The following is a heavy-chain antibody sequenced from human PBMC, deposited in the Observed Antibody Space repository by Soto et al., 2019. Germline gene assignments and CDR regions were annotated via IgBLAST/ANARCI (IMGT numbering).Heavy chain of an antibody. CDR2: INHSGRT. J-gene: IGHJ5*02. CDR3: ARARHSSSWYGSPWSWFDP. CDR1: GGSFSGYY. Sequence: QVQLQQWGAGLLKPSETLSLTCAVYGGSFSGYYWSWIRQPPGKGLEWIGEINHSGRTNYNPSLKSRVPISVDTSKNQFSLKLSSVTAADTAVYYCARARHSSSWYGSPWSWFDPWGQGTLVTVSS. V-gene: IGHV4-34*01. D-gene: IGHD6-13*01.